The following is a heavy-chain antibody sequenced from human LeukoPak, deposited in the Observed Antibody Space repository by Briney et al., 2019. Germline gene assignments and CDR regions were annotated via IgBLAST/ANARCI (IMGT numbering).Heavy chain of an antibody. CDR3: AKSLGVGGYTRYKGFDQ. CDR2: ISGRGGSS. J-gene: IGHJ4*02. V-gene: IGHV3-23*01. CDR1: GFTFDSFA. D-gene: IGHD3-16*02. Sequence: GGSLRLSCAASGFTFDSFARNGVGRAPGKGREGVGSISGRGGSSHYAAFVKGRFTIPRDNSKNTLHLQMNSLRAEDTAVYYCAKSLGVGGYTRYKGFDQWGQGTLVTVSS.